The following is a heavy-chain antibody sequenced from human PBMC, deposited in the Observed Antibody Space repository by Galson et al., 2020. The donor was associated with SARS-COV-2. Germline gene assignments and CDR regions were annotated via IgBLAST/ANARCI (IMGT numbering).Heavy chain of an antibody. Sequence: SQTLSLTCAISGDSVSSNSAAWNWIRQSPLRGLEWLGRTYYRSKWYNDYAVSVKSRITINPDTSKNQFSLQLNSVTAEDTAVYYCARAGYSRSSRNFDFWGQGTLVAVSS. D-gene: IGHD6-6*01. CDR2: TYYRSKWYN. CDR3: ARAGYSRSSRNFDF. J-gene: IGHJ4*02. V-gene: IGHV6-1*01. CDR1: GDSVSSNSAA.